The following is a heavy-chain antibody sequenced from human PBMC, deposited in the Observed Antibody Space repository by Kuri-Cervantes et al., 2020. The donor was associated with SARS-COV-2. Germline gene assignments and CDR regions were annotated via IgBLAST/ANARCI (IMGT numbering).Heavy chain of an antibody. Sequence: GGSLRLSCTASDFSFGRYGMSWVRQAPGKGLEWVSSISSISDNTYYADFVRGRFATTRDNSKNTHYLHMDSLRAEDTAIYYCTREYDSSTVWYGLDSWGQGTLVTVSS. V-gene: IGHV3-23*01. CDR2: ISSISDNT. CDR1: DFSFGRYG. J-gene: IGHJ4*02. D-gene: IGHD6-13*01. CDR3: TREYDSSTVWYGLDS.